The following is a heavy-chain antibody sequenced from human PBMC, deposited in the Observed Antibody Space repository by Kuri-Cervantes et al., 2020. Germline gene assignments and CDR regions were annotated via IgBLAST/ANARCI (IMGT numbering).Heavy chain of an antibody. J-gene: IGHJ4*02. CDR3: AGGRRPYYYDSPGDY. Sequence: GESLKISCAASGLIFSTYGMYWVRQAPGKGLEWVAVISFDGTKTDYADSVKGRFIISRDNSKNTLYVQLSSLRIEDTAVYYCAGGRRPYYYDSPGDYWGQGTLVTVSS. D-gene: IGHD3-22*01. CDR1: GLIFSTYG. CDR2: ISFDGTKT. V-gene: IGHV3-30-3*01.